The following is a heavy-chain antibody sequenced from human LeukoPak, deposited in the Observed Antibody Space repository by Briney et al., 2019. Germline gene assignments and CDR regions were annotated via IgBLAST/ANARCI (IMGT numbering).Heavy chain of an antibody. CDR1: GFTFSRNS. J-gene: IGHJ4*02. CDR2: ISSSSSYI. V-gene: IGHV3-21*01. D-gene: IGHD5-12*01. Sequence: GGSLRLSCAGSGFTFSRNSMNWVRQAPGKGLEWVSSISSSSSYIYYTDSVKGRFTISRDNSKNTLYLQMNSLRAEDMAVYYCASPWVTGSGYDSRNDYWGQGTLVTVSS. CDR3: ASPWVTGSGYDSRNDY.